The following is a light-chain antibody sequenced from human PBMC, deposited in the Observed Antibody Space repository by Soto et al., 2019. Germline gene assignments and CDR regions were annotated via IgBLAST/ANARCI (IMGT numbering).Light chain of an antibody. Sequence: QSALTQPASVSGSPGQSITISCTGTSSDVGAYNYVSWYQQHPGKAPKLMIYEVSNRPSGVPNRFSGSTSANTASLTIYVLPSCYHPHYYCCSYTSSSTWLFLRGTQLTLL. CDR3: CSYTSSSTWL. J-gene: IGLJ3*02. CDR1: SSDVGAYNY. V-gene: IGLV2-14*01. CDR2: EVS.